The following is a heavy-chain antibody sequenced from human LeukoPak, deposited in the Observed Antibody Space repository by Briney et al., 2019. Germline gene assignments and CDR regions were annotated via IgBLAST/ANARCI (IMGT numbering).Heavy chain of an antibody. Sequence: GGSLRLSCAASGFSFGSCGMLWVRQAPGKGLEWVAFIQYDGSNKYYADSVKGRFTISRDNSKNTLFLQMNSLRAADTAVYYCAKGAGVGFDYWGQGALVTVSS. D-gene: IGHD3-3*01. J-gene: IGHJ4*02. CDR3: AKGAGVGFDY. CDR2: IQYDGSNK. V-gene: IGHV3-30*02. CDR1: GFSFGSCG.